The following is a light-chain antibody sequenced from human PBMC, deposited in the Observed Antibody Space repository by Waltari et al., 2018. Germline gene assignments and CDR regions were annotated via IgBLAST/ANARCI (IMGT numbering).Light chain of an antibody. V-gene: IGKV3-11*01. CDR2: DAS. CDR1: QRISSS. CDR3: QQRSTSFT. Sequence: EIVLTQSPATLSLSPGERATLSCRASQRISSSLAWYQQKPGQAPRLLIYDASTRATGIPARFSGSGSVTDFTLTISSLEPEDFALYYCQQRSTSFTFGPGTRVDVK. J-gene: IGKJ3*01.